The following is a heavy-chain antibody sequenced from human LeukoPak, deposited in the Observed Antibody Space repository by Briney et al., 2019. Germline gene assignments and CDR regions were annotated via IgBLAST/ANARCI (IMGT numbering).Heavy chain of an antibody. CDR3: ARGYYNWNYWFDP. J-gene: IGHJ5*02. D-gene: IGHD1-7*01. V-gene: IGHV4-39*07. CDR2: INHSGST. CDR1: GGSISSSSYY. Sequence: SETLSLTCTVSGGSISSSSYYWSWTRQPPGKGLEWIGEINHSGSTNYNPSLKSRVTISVDTSKNQFSLKLSSVTASDTAVYYCARGYYNWNYWFDPWGQGTLVTVSS.